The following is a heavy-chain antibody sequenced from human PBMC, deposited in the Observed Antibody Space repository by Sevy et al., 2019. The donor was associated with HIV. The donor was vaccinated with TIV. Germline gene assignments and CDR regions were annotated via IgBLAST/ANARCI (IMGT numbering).Heavy chain of an antibody. CDR1: GFTFSSYG. D-gene: IGHD2-15*01. CDR2: IWYDGSNK. Sequence: GGSLRLSCAASGFTFSSYGMHWVRQAPGKGLEWVAVIWYDGSNKYYADSVKGRFTISRDNSKNTLYLQMNSLRAEDTAVYYCARDYLVVAATTYYYYYGMDVWGQGTTVTVSS. V-gene: IGHV3-33*01. J-gene: IGHJ6*02. CDR3: ARDYLVVAATTYYYYYGMDV.